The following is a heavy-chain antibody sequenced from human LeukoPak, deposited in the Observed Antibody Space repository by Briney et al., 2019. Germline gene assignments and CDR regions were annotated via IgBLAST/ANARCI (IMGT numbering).Heavy chain of an antibody. J-gene: IGHJ4*02. CDR2: ISSGGGSI. Sequence: GGSLRLSCAASAFTFSNYAMNWVRQAPGKRPEWVSGISSGGGSIYYADSVKGRFTISRDNSKNTLYLQMNSLRAEDTAVYYCASSPLAARPKLDYWGQGTLVSVSS. D-gene: IGHD6-6*01. CDR1: AFTFSNYA. CDR3: ASSPLAARPKLDY. V-gene: IGHV3-23*01.